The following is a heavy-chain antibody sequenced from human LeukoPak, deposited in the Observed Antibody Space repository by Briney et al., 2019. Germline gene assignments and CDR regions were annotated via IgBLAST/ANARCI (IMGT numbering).Heavy chain of an antibody. D-gene: IGHD1-26*01. Sequence: SETLSLTCTVSGGSISSYYWSWIRQPPGKGLEWIGYIYYSGSTNYNPSLKSRVTISVDTSKNQFSLKLSSATAADTAVYYCARAHMWEPYLDYWGQGTLVTVSS. V-gene: IGHV4-59*01. J-gene: IGHJ4*02. CDR3: ARAHMWEPYLDY. CDR2: IYYSGST. CDR1: GGSISSYY.